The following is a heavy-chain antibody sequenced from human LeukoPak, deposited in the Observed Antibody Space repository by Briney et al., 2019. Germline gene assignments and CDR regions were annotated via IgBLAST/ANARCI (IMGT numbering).Heavy chain of an antibody. CDR3: ARADSRDRVVTTDYFDY. J-gene: IGHJ4*02. Sequence: TSETLSLTCAVYGGSFSGYYWSWIRQPPGKGLEWIGEINHSGSTNYNPSLKSRVTISVDTSKNQFSLKLSSVTAADTAVYYCARADSRDRVVTTDYFDYWGQGTLVTVSS. D-gene: IGHD1-1*01. CDR1: GGSFSGYY. CDR2: INHSGST. V-gene: IGHV4-34*01.